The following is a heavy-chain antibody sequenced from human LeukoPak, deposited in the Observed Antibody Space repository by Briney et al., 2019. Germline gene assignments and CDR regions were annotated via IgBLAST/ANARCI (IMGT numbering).Heavy chain of an antibody. CDR2: ISAYNGKT. CDR3: ARTNLDCKSGVCYDY. CDR1: DYTFTNYA. D-gene: IGHD2-8*01. J-gene: IGHJ4*02. V-gene: IGHV1-18*01. Sequence: ASVRVSCKTSDYTFTNYAFSWVRQAPGQGLEWMGWISAYNGKTYYAQKFQGRVTVTTDTSTSTAYMDLRSPRSDDTAVYYCARTNLDCKSGVCYDYWGQGTPVTVSS.